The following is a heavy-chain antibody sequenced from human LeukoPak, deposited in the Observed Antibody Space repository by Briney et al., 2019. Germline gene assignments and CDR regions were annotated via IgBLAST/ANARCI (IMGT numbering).Heavy chain of an antibody. Sequence: ASVKVSCKASGYTFTDFAMHWVRQAPGQRLEWMGWINTGTDDSKYSQKFQGRVTITRDTSARIVYMELSSLIFEDTAVYYCARGSAWYVVYWGQGTLVTVSS. CDR3: ARGSAWYVVY. CDR1: GYTFTDFA. CDR2: INTGTDDS. D-gene: IGHD6-19*01. V-gene: IGHV1-3*04. J-gene: IGHJ4*02.